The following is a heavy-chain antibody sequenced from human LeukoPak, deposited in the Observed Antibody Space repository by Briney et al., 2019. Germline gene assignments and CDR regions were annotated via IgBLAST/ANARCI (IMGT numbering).Heavy chain of an antibody. CDR2: IYSDNT. CDR3: ARRAGAYSHPYDY. J-gene: IGHJ4*02. CDR1: GFTGSSNS. V-gene: IGHV3-53*01. Sequence: GGSLRLSCTVSGFTGSSNSMSWVRQAPGKGLEGVSFIYSDNTHYSDSVKGRFTISRDNSKNTLYLQMNSLRAEDTAVYYCARRAGAYSHPYDYWGQGTLVTVSS. D-gene: IGHD4/OR15-4a*01.